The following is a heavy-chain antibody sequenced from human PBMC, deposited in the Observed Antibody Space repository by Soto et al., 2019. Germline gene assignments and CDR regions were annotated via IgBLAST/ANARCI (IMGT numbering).Heavy chain of an antibody. V-gene: IGHV1-2*04. CDR2: INPNSGGT. CDR1: GYTFTGYY. D-gene: IGHD3-3*01. Sequence: ASVKVSYKASGYTFTGYYMHWVRQAPGQGLEWMGWINPNSGGTNYAQKFQGWVTITRDTSISTAYMELSRLRSDDTAVYYCARDYDFWSGYAHWFDPWGQGTLVTVSS. CDR3: ARDYDFWSGYAHWFDP. J-gene: IGHJ5*02.